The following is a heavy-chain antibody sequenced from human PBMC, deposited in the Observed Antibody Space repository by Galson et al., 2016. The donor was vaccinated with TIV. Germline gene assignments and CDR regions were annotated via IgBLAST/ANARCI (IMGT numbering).Heavy chain of an antibody. Sequence: SVKVSCKASGGTNSNFPITWVRQAPGQGLEWMGGILPISDTSDYAQKFQGRVTITADKSTSTIYLELSSLKFEDTAVYYCARVHPCGGDGYFFFFWGQGNLTREHTRGQKIWKRGTLKCMMPPVFVWGRWPPSGGVFIFFFVWGQGTRVTVSS. D-gene: IGHD2-21*01. CDR3: ARVHPCGGDGYFFFFWGQGNLTREHTRGQKIWKRGTLKCMMPPVFVWGRWPPSGGVFIFFFV. CDR2: ILPISDTS. V-gene: IGHV1-69*06. J-gene: IGHJ4*02. CDR1: GGTNSNFP.